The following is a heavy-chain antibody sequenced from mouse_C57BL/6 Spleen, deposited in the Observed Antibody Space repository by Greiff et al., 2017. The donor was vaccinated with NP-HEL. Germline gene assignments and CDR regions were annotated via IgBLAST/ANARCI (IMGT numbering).Heavy chain of an antibody. CDR1: GYAFSSSW. V-gene: IGHV1-82*01. Sequence: VQLQQSGPELVKPGASVKISCKASGYAFSSSWMNWVKQRPGKGLEWIGRIYPGDGDTNYNGKFKGKATLTADKSSSTAYMQLSSLTSEDSAVYFCASYPHEAMDYWGQRTSVTVSS. J-gene: IGHJ4*01. CDR2: IYPGDGDT. CDR3: ASYPHEAMDY.